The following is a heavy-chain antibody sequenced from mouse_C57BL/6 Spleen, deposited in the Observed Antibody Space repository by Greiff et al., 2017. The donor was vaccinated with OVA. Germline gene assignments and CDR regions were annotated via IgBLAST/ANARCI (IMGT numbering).Heavy chain of an antibody. CDR2: IYPGDGDT. V-gene: IGHV1-82*01. D-gene: IGHD2-12*01. CDR3: ARIGERRGYFDV. CDR1: GYAFSSSW. Sequence: VKLMESGPELVKPGASVKISCKASGYAFSSSWMNWVKQRPGKGLEWIGRIYPGDGDTNYNGKFKGKATLTADKSSSTAYMQLSSLTSEDSAVYFCARIGERRGYFDVWGTGTTVTVSS. J-gene: IGHJ1*03.